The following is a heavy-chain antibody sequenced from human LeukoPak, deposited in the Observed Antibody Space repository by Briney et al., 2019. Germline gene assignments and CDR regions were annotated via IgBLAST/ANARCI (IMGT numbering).Heavy chain of an antibody. V-gene: IGHV1-24*01. J-gene: IGHJ5*02. CDR1: GYTLTELS. CDR2: FDPEDGET. CDR3: TRRGSSPSANWFDP. Sequence: GASVKVSCKVSGYTLTELSMHWVRQAPGKGLEWMGGFDPEDGETIYAQKFQGRVTMTEDTSTDTAYMELSSLRSEDTAVYYCTRRGSSPSANWFDPWGQGTLVTVSS. D-gene: IGHD6-6*01.